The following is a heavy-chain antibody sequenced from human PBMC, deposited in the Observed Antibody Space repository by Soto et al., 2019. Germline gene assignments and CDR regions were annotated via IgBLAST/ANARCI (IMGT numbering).Heavy chain of an antibody. D-gene: IGHD1-26*01. Sequence: QVQLVESGGGVVQPGRSLRLSCAASGFTFSRYGMHWVRQAPGKGLEWVAVISYDGSNNYYADSVKGRFTISRDNSKNTLYLQMNSLRAEDTAVYYCAKDLVGGVRYYYGMDVWGQGTTVTVSS. CDR1: GFTFSRYG. CDR2: ISYDGSNN. V-gene: IGHV3-30*18. CDR3: AKDLVGGVRYYYGMDV. J-gene: IGHJ6*02.